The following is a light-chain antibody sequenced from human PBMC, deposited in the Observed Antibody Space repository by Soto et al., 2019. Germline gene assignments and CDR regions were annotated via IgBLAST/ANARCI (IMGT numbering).Light chain of an antibody. Sequence: DIQITHSPSTLSASVGARVTITCQASQNINYYLNWYQQKPGRAPKLLIYDASNLEAGVPSRCRGSGSGTDFTFTISRLQPEDIATYYCQQYENLPTFGQGTRLEI. V-gene: IGKV1-33*01. CDR1: QNINYY. J-gene: IGKJ5*01. CDR3: QQYENLPT. CDR2: DAS.